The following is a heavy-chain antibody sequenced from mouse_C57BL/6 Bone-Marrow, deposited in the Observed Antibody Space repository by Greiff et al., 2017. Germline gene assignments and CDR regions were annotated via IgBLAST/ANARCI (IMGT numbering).Heavy chain of an antibody. CDR3: ARGGYGAWFAY. CDR2: IYPGDGDT. D-gene: IGHD2-2*01. V-gene: IGHV1-82*01. Sequence: VKLQQSGPELVKPGASVKISCKASGYAFSSSWMNWVKQSPGKGLEWIGRIYPGDGDTNYNGTFKGKATLTEDKSSSTAYMQLSRLTSEDSAVYFCARGGYGAWFAYWGQGTLVTVSA. J-gene: IGHJ3*01. CDR1: GYAFSSSW.